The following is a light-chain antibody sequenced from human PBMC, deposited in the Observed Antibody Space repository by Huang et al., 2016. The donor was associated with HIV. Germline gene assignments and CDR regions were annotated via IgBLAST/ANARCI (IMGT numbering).Light chain of an antibody. CDR3: QQSYSTPYT. J-gene: IGKJ2*01. V-gene: IGKV1-39*01. Sequence: DIQMTQSPSSLSASVGDRVTITCRASQSITSYLNWYQQKPGKAPKFLIYAASSLQSGVPSRFSGSGSGTHFTLTISSLQPEDFATYYCQQSYSTPYTFGQGTKLEIK. CDR1: QSITSY. CDR2: AAS.